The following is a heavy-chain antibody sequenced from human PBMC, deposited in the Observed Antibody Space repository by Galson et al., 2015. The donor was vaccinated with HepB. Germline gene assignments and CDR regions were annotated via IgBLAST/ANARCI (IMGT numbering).Heavy chain of an antibody. Sequence: LSLTCAVSGGSLSGTKWWNWVRQPPGKGLEWIGEIYHSGSPNYNPSVKSRVTISVDKSKNHISLRLTSVTAADTAVYYCARLATRTGPSDSWGQGTLVTVAS. V-gene: IGHV4-4*02. D-gene: IGHD1/OR15-1a*01. J-gene: IGHJ4*02. CDR3: ARLATRTGPSDS. CDR1: GGSLSGTKW. CDR2: IYHSGSP.